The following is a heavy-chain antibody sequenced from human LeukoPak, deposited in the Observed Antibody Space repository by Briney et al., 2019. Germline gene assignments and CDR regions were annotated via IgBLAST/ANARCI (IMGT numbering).Heavy chain of an antibody. D-gene: IGHD6-6*01. CDR1: GGSISSYY. CDR3: ARDGLRYSSSSGRYYYYYGMDV. V-gene: IGHV4-59*01. J-gene: IGHJ6*02. Sequence: PSETLSLTCTVSGGSISSYYWSWIRQPPGKALEWIGYIYYSGSTNYNPSLKSRVTISVDTSKNQFSLKLSSVTAADTAVYYCARDGLRYSSSSGRYYYYYGMDVWGQGTTVTVSS. CDR2: IYYSGST.